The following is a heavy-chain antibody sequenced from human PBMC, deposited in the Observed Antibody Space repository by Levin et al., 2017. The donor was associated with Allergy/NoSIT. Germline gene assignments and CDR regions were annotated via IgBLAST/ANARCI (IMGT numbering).Heavy chain of an antibody. D-gene: IGHD3-10*01. CDR2: IKSKTDGGTT. V-gene: IGHV3-15*01. J-gene: IGHJ3*02. Sequence: GESLKISCAASGFTFSNAWMSWVRQAPGKGLEWVGRIKSKTDGGTTDYAAPVKGRFTISRDDSKNTLYLQMNSLKTEDTAVYYCTTSITMVQGVIDDAFDIWGQGTMVNVSS. CDR1: GFTFSNAW. CDR3: TTSITMVQGVIDDAFDI.